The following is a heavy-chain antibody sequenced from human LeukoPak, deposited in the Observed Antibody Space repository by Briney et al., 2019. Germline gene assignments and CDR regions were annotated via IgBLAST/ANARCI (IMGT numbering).Heavy chain of an antibody. CDR2: IYTSGST. CDR3: AREKTVPDAFDI. D-gene: IGHD4-17*01. V-gene: IGHV4-4*07. Sequence: SETLSLTCTVSGGSISSYYWSWIRQPAGKGLEWIGRIYTSGSTNYNPSLKSRVTMSVDTYKNQFSLKLSSVTAADTAVYYCAREKTVPDAFDIWGQGTMVTVSS. J-gene: IGHJ3*02. CDR1: GGSISSYY.